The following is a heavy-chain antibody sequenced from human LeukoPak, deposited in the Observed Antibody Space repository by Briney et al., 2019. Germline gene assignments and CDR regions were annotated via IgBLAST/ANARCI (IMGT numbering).Heavy chain of an antibody. D-gene: IGHD5-12*01. CDR2: IYYSGST. Sequence: SETLSLTCTVSGGSISSSSYYWGWIRQPPGKGLEWIGSIYYSGSTYYNPSLKSRVTISVDTSKNQFSLKLSSVTAADTAVYYCARHRASVAPTTYGMDVWGQGTTVTVSS. J-gene: IGHJ6*02. CDR1: GGSISSSSYY. CDR3: ARHRASVAPTTYGMDV. V-gene: IGHV4-39*01.